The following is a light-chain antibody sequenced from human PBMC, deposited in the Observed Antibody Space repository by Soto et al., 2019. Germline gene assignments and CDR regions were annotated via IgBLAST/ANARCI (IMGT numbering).Light chain of an antibody. J-gene: IGKJ2*01. CDR2: KVS. CDR1: QSLVYSDGNTY. V-gene: IGKV2-30*01. Sequence: DVVMTQSPLSLPVTLGQPASISCTSSQSLVYSDGNTYVNWFQQRPGQSPRRMIYKVSNRDSGVRDRFRGSGSGTDVTLKISSVEAEDVGVYYCMRGIDWPRTLGKGTKLEI. CDR3: MRGIDWPRT.